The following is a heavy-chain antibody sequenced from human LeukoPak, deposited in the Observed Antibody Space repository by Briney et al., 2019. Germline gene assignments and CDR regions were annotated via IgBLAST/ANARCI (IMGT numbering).Heavy chain of an antibody. V-gene: IGHV3-53*01. J-gene: IGHJ4*02. CDR3: ARGLYYFDTSGYLYY. CDR2: IYSGGST. D-gene: IGHD3-22*01. Sequence: GGSLRLSCAASGFTVSSNYMSWVRQAPGKGLEWVSVIYSGGSTYYADSVKGRFTISRDNSKNTLYLQMNSLRAEDTAVYYCARGLYYFDTSGYLYYWGQGTLVTLSS. CDR1: GFTVSSNY.